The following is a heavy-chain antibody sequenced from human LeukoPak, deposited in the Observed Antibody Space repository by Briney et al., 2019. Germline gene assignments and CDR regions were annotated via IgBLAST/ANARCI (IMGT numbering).Heavy chain of an antibody. D-gene: IGHD3-9*01. V-gene: IGHV3-7*01. CDR1: GFTFSTYW. CDR2: IKQDGSEK. CDR3: ARVEDYDILTGFDY. J-gene: IGHJ4*02. Sequence: GGSLRLSCAASGFTFSTYWMSWVRQAPGKGVEWVANIKQDGSEKYYVDSVKGRFTISRDNAKKSLYLQMNSLRAEDTAVYYCARVEDYDILTGFDYWGQGTLVTVSS.